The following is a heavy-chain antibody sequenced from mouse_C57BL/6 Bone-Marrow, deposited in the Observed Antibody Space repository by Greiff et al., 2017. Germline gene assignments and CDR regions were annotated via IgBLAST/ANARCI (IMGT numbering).Heavy chain of an antibody. J-gene: IGHJ3*01. CDR3: ARVYYYGSSGDWFAY. CDR1: GYTFTSYW. D-gene: IGHD1-1*01. CDR2: IYPGSGST. V-gene: IGHV1-55*01. Sequence: QVQLKQPGAELVKPGASVKMSCKASGYTFTSYWLTWVKQRPGQGLEWLGDIYPGSGSTNYNEKFQSKATLSVDTSSIAAYMQLSSLTAADYAVYYCARVYYYGSSGDWFAYWGQGTLVTFSA.